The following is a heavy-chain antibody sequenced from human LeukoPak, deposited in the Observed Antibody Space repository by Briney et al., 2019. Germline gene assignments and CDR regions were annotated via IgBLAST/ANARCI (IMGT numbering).Heavy chain of an antibody. CDR2: IYYSGST. CDR3: AREVSYYDSSGYYHDAFDI. V-gene: IGHV4-59*01. Sequence: SETLSLTCTVSGGSISSYYWSWIRQPPGKGLEWIGYIYYSGSTNYNPSLKSRVTISVDTSKNQFSLKLSSVTAADTAVYYCAREVSYYDSSGYYHDAFDIWGQGTMVTVSS. J-gene: IGHJ3*02. D-gene: IGHD3-22*01. CDR1: GGSISSYY.